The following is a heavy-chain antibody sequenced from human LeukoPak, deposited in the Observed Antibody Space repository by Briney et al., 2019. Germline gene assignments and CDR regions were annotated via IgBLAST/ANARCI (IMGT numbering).Heavy chain of an antibody. D-gene: IGHD3-3*01. V-gene: IGHV4-39*01. J-gene: IGHJ4*02. CDR1: GGSISSSSYY. Sequence: SETLSLTCTVSGGSISSSSYYWGWIRQPPGEGLEWIGSIYYSGSTYYNPSLKSRVTISVDTSKNQFSLKLSSVTAADTAVYYCAIVSEWSGYPYYFDYWGQGTLVTVSS. CDR2: IYYSGST. CDR3: AIVSEWSGYPYYFDY.